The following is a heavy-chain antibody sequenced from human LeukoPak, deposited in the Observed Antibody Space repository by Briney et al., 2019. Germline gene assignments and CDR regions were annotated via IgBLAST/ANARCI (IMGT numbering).Heavy chain of an antibody. J-gene: IGHJ4*02. CDR3: TTDPAILWFGELPIDY. V-gene: IGHV3-15*01. CDR1: GFTFSNAW. CDR2: IKSKTDGGTT. Sequence: PGGSLRLSCAAYGFTFSNAWMSWVRQAPGKGLEWVGRIKSKTDGGTTDYAAPVKGRFTISRDDSKNTLYLQMNSLKTEDTAVYYCTTDPAILWFGELPIDYWGQGTLVTVSS. D-gene: IGHD3-10*01.